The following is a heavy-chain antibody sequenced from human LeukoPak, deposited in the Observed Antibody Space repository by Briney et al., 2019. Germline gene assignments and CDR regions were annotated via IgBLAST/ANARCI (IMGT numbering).Heavy chain of an antibody. Sequence: KISCKGSGGTSSSYVINWVRQAPGQGLEWMGGIIPIFGTANYAQKSQGRVTITADESTSTAYMELSSLRSEDTAVYYCARGESSGYFYYGDFYFDYWGQGTLVTVSS. D-gene: IGHD3-22*01. CDR1: GGTSSSYV. V-gene: IGHV1-69*01. J-gene: IGHJ4*02. CDR2: IIPIFGTA. CDR3: ARGESSGYFYYGDFYFDY.